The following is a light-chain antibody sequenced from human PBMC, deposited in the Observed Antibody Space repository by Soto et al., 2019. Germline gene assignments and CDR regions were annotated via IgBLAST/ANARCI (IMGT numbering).Light chain of an antibody. CDR1: QSISNY. CDR3: QQYGSSPLIS. J-gene: IGKJ5*01. Sequence: EIVLTQSPATLSLSPGERATLSCRASQSISNYLTWYQQKPGQTPRLLIYDASNRASGIPARFSGSGSGADFTLTISSLEPEDFAVYYCQQYGSSPLISFGQGTRLE. V-gene: IGKV3-11*01. CDR2: DAS.